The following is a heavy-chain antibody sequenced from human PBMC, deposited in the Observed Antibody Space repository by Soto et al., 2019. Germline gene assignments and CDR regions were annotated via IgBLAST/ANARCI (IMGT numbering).Heavy chain of an antibody. CDR2: IYYTGIT. CDR3: ARAIDFDY. J-gene: IGHJ4*02. Sequence: QVQLQESGPGLVKPSETLSLTCSVSGGSIRSYYWSWIRQPPGKGLEWIGYIYYTGITNYNPSLKSRVTISVDTSKNQVSLKLNSVTAADTAIYYCARAIDFDYWGQGALVTVSS. CDR1: GGSIRSYY. V-gene: IGHV4-59*01.